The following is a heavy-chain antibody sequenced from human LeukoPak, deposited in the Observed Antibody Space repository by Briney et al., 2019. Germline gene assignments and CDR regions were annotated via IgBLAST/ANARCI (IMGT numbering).Heavy chain of an antibody. CDR2: TYYRSEWYN. Sequence: SQTLSLTCAISGDSVSSNSAAWNWIRQSPSRGLEWLGRTYYRSEWYNDYAVSVKSRITINPDTSKNQFSLQLNSVTPEDTAVYYCARDRRSKWELFYNWFDPWGQGTLVTVSS. V-gene: IGHV6-1*01. CDR3: ARDRRSKWELFYNWFDP. J-gene: IGHJ5*02. D-gene: IGHD1-26*01. CDR1: GDSVSSNSAA.